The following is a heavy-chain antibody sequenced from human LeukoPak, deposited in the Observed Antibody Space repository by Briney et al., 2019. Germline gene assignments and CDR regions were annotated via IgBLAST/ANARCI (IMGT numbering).Heavy chain of an antibody. CDR2: ISSSSSYI. V-gene: IGHV3-21*01. CDR1: GFTFSSYS. J-gene: IGHJ4*02. CDR3: ARSGYSSSFATDY. Sequence: TPGGCLRLSCAASGFTFSSYSMNWVRQAPGKGLEWVSSISSSSSYIYYADSVKGRFTISRDNAKNSLYLQMNSLRAEDTAVYYCARSGYSSSFATDYWGQGTLVTVSS. D-gene: IGHD6-13*01.